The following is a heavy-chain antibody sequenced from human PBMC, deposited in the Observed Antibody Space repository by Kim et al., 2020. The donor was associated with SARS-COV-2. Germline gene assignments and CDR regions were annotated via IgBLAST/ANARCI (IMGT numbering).Heavy chain of an antibody. J-gene: IGHJ5*02. D-gene: IGHD3-3*01. CDR1: GFTFGDYA. CDR3: TRVARRPDFWSGYYEGWFDP. V-gene: IGHV3-49*04. CDR2: IRSKAYGGTT. Sequence: GGSLRLSCTASGFTFGDYAMSWVRQAPGKGLEWVGFIRSKAYGGTTEYAASVKGRFTISRDDSKSIAYLQMNSLKTEDTAVYYCTRVARRPDFWSGYYEGWFDPWGQGTLVTVSS.